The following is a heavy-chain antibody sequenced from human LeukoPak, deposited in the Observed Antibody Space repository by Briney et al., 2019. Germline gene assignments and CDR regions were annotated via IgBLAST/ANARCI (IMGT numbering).Heavy chain of an antibody. J-gene: IGHJ4*02. V-gene: IGHV3-23*01. D-gene: IGHD2/OR15-2a*01. CDR1: VFTFRCYA. CDR3: ASFPRGDLALIILDY. CDR2: ISASGDST. Sequence: GGSLRLSCAASVFTFRCYAMTRVRQAPGKGLEWVSGISASGDSTNYADSVKGRFTISRDNSKNTLYLQLNSRRAEDTAVYYCASFPRGDLALIILDYWGQRTLVTVSS.